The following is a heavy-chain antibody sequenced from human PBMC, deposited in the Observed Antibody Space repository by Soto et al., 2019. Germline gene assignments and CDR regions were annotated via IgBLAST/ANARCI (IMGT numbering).Heavy chain of an antibody. Sequence: ASVKVSCKASGYTFTDYVIHWVRQVPGQGFEWMGWINPKSRGTTYAQKFQGRVTMTRDTPNSTAYMELRGLRSDDTAVYYCARVTLKAGNWFDPWGQGTLVTVSS. V-gene: IGHV1-2*02. CDR3: ARVTLKAGNWFDP. CDR1: GYTFTDYV. J-gene: IGHJ5*02. CDR2: INPKSRGT.